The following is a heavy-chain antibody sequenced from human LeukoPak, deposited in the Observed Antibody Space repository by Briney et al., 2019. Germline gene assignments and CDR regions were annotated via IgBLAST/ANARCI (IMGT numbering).Heavy chain of an antibody. Sequence: GGSLRLSCAASGFTFITYAMTWGRPAGGTGLALVSTISSGADYTYYADSVKGRFTISRDNSKSTLYLQMNSLRAEDTAVYYCAREPNNVVTPAGFDYWGQGTLVTVSP. J-gene: IGHJ4*02. D-gene: IGHD2-2*01. V-gene: IGHV3-23*01. CDR2: ISSGADYT. CDR3: AREPNNVVTPAGFDY. CDR1: GFTFITYA.